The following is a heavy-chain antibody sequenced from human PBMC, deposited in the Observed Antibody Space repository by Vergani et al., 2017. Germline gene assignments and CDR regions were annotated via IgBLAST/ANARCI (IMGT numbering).Heavy chain of an antibody. D-gene: IGHD6-13*01. J-gene: IGHJ6*03. Sequence: QLQLQESDPGLVKPSETLSLTCTVSGSSIRSTFYYWGWIRQPPGKGLEWIGTIYYSGSTYYNPSLKSRVTISVDRSKNKLSLRLNSVTAADTAVYYCARHKEQLVPGNYYYYYYMDVWGKGTTVTVSS. CDR1: GSSIRSTFYY. V-gene: IGHV4-39*01. CDR2: IYYSGST. CDR3: ARHKEQLVPGNYYYYYYMDV.